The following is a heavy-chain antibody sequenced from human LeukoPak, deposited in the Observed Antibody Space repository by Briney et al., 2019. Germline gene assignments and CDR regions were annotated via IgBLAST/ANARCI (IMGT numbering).Heavy chain of an antibody. Sequence: GASVKVSCKASGGTFSSYAISWVRQAPGQGLEWMGGIIPIFGTANYAQKFQGRVTITTDESTSTAYMELSSLRSEDTAVYYCARATLRDCGGDCYSRGKYYFDYWGQGTLVTVSS. J-gene: IGHJ4*02. V-gene: IGHV1-69*05. CDR3: ARATLRDCGGDCYSRGKYYFDY. CDR1: GGTFSSYA. D-gene: IGHD2-21*02. CDR2: IIPIFGTA.